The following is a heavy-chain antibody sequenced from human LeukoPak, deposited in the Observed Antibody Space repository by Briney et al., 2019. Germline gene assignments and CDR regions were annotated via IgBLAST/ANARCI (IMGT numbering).Heavy chain of an antibody. CDR2: ISYDGSNK. V-gene: IGHV3-30*04. J-gene: IGHJ4*02. CDR1: GFTFSSYA. CDR3: ARVGLQQLVFDY. Sequence: GGSLRLSCAASGFTFSSYAMRWVRQAPGKGLEWVAVISYDGSNKYYADSVKGRFTISRDNSKNTLYLQMNSLRAEDTAVYYCARVGLQQLVFDYWGQGTLVTVSS. D-gene: IGHD6-13*01.